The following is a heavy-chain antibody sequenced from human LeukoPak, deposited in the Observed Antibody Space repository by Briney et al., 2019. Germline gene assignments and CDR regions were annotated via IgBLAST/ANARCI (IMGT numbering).Heavy chain of an antibody. CDR1: GFTFSDYA. Sequence: PGGSLRLSCSAGGFTFSDYAVTWVRQAPGKGLEWVGFIRNKANGGTADYAASVKGRFTISRDDSNTIAYLQMNSLKIEDTAVYYCSRAYSTGWLGIDDYWGQGAQVTVSS. J-gene: IGHJ4*02. V-gene: IGHV3-49*04. CDR2: IRNKANGGTA. CDR3: SRAYSTGWLGIDDY. D-gene: IGHD6-19*01.